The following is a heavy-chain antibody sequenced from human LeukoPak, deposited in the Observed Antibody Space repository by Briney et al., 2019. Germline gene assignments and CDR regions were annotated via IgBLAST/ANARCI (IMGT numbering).Heavy chain of an antibody. V-gene: IGHV4-34*01. Sequence: SETLSLTCAVHGGSFSGYSWSWIRQPPGQGLEWIGEVNHSGTARYNPSLEGRVTISVDTSKSQSSLNVYFVTAADTAVYYCASLNPFSGLRNAFDIWGKGAMSPSL. J-gene: IGHJ3*02. CDR1: GGSFSGYS. D-gene: IGHD4-17*01. CDR3: ASLNPFSGLRNAFDI. CDR2: VNHSGTA.